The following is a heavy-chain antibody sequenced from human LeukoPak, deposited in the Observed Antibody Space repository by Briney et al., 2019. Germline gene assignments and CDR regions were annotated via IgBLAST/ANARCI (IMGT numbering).Heavy chain of an antibody. CDR2: ISWNSGVT. J-gene: IGHJ2*01. CDR1: GFTFGDYA. Sequence: PGRSLRLSCAASGFTFGDYAIHWVRQAPGKGLEWVSGISWNSGVTGYADSVKGRFTISRDDAKNSLYLQMNSLRAEDTAFYYCAKRIAAVGHGYFDLWGRGTLVTVSS. CDR3: AKRIAAVGHGYFDL. V-gene: IGHV3-9*01. D-gene: IGHD6-13*01.